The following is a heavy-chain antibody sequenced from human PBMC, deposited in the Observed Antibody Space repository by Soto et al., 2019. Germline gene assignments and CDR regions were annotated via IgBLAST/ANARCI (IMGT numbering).Heavy chain of an antibody. Sequence: GASVKVSCKASGYTFTSYGISWVRQAPGQGLEWMGWISAYNGNTNYAQKLQGRVTMTTDTSTSTAYMELRSLRSDDTAVYYCARDDLSPLFRGNWFVPSGPGPLVTVSS. CDR1: GYTFTSYG. V-gene: IGHV1-18*01. CDR2: ISAYNGNT. J-gene: IGHJ5*02. D-gene: IGHD3-10*01. CDR3: ARDDLSPLFRGNWFVP.